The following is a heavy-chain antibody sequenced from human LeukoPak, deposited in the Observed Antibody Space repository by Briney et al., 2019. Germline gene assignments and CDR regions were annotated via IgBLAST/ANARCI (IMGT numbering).Heavy chain of an antibody. CDR2: MNPKSGDT. CDR3: AKLAVPGS. CDR1: GYSFADYY. V-gene: IGHV1-2*02. J-gene: IGHJ4*02. D-gene: IGHD6-19*01. Sequence: ASVKVSCKASGYSFADYYMPWVRQAPGQGLEWMGCMNPKSGDTKSASRFQGRVTMTSDTSISTAYMEMTRLTSDDTAVYYCAKLAVPGSWGQGTLVTVSS.